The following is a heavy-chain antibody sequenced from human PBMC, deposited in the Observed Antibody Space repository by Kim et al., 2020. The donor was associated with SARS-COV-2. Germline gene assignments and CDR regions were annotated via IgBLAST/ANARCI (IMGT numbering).Heavy chain of an antibody. CDR1: GFTVSDSP. CDR3: TLIPGTTLAFCYAFD. CDR2: ISSRLNSNAT. V-gene: IGHV3-73*01. D-gene: IGHD1-1*01. Sequence: GGSLRLSCVASGFTVSDSPMHWVRQASGKGLEWVGCISSRLNSNATGSVASGKGSSTNSRDDSKNTPFLQMNSLKTEDTSIYYCTLIPGTTLAFCYAFD. J-gene: IGHJ3*01.